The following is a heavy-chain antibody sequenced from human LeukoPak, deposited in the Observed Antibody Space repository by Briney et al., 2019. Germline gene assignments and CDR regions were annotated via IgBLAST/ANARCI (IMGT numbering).Heavy chain of an antibody. J-gene: IGHJ6*03. CDR1: AFTFSDYA. D-gene: IGHD6-19*01. CDR2: INTNGGST. Sequence: GGSLTLSCVASAFTFSDYAMHWVRQAPGKGLEYVSTINTNGGSTYYANSVKGRFTISRDNSKNTLYLQMGSLRAEDMAVYFCARDFSSGPYYYYYMDVWGKGTPVTVSS. CDR3: ARDFSSGPYYYYYMDV. V-gene: IGHV3-64*01.